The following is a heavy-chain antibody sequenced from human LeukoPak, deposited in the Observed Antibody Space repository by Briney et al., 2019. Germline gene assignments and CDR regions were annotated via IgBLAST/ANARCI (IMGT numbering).Heavy chain of an antibody. J-gene: IGHJ6*03. CDR1: GFTFSSYG. CDR3: AKDRRYYYIYYYYMDV. Sequence: GGSLRLSCAASGFTFSSYGTHWVRQAPGKGLEWVAVISYDGSNKYYADSVKGRFTISRDNSKNTLYLQMNSLRAEDTAVYYCAKDRRYYYIYYYYMDVWGKGTTVTISS. CDR2: ISYDGSNK. D-gene: IGHD3-22*01. V-gene: IGHV3-30*18.